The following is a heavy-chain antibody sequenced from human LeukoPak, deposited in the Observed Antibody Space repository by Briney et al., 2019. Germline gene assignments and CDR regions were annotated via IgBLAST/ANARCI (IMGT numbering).Heavy chain of an antibody. CDR3: ARHKGGPRSYFDD. CDR2: VFYSGNT. J-gene: IGHJ4*02. D-gene: IGHD3-10*01. CDR1: GGSISSDNYY. V-gene: IGHV4-39*01. Sequence: SETLSLTCAVSGGSISSDNYYWGWIRQPPGKGLEWIGSVFYSGNTYYSPSLKSRLSISVDTSKNQFSLKLSSVTAADTAVYYCARHKGGPRSYFDDWGQGTLVTVSS.